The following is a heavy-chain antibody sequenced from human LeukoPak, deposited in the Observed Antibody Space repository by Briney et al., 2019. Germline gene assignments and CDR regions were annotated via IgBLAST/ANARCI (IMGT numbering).Heavy chain of an antibody. J-gene: IGHJ4*02. V-gene: IGHV1-18*01. CDR3: AGVELIAAAATADY. CDR1: GYTFTSYA. D-gene: IGHD6-13*01. Sequence: EASVKVSCKASGYTFTSYAIGWVRQAPGQGLEWMGWISGYNGNTIYAQRLQGRVTMTTDTSTTTVYMELRSLRSDDTAVYYCAGVELIAAAATADYWGQGTLVTVSS. CDR2: ISGYNGNT.